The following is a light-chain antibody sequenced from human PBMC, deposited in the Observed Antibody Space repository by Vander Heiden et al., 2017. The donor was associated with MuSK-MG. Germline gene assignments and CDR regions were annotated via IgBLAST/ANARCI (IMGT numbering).Light chain of an antibody. J-gene: IGKJ1*01. V-gene: IGKV3-20*01. Sequence: VFTPSPPTLSLSPGERATLSCRASQSVSSSYLAWYQQKPGQAPRLLIYGASSRATGIPDRFSGSGSGTDFTLTISRLEPEDFAVYYCQQYGSSPWTFGQGTKVEIK. CDR3: QQYGSSPWT. CDR2: GAS. CDR1: QSVSSSY.